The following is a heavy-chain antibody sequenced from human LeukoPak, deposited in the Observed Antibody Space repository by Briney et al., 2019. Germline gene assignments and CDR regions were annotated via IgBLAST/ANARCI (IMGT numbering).Heavy chain of an antibody. V-gene: IGHV4-61*02. D-gene: IGHD3-10*01. CDR2: ISTSGST. Sequence: SETLSLTCTVSGYSISSGTYYWTWIRQPAGKGLEWIGRISTSGSTNYNPSLKSRVTISVDTSKDQFSLKLSSVTAADTAVYYCARDYYYSGSYYWGFDPWGQGTLVTVSS. J-gene: IGHJ5*02. CDR1: GYSISSGTYY. CDR3: ARDYYYSGSYYWGFDP.